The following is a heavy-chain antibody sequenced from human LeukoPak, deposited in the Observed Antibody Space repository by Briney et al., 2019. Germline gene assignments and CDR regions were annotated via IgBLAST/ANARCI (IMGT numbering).Heavy chain of an antibody. Sequence: PGRSLRLSCAASGFSFSSYDMHWVRQAPGKGLEWVSSISSSSSYIYYADSVKGRFTISRDNAKNSLYLQMNSLRAEDTAVYYCARTPRFLEWLMDVWGKGTTVTVSS. CDR2: ISSSSSYI. D-gene: IGHD3-3*01. V-gene: IGHV3-21*01. CDR1: GFSFSSYD. CDR3: ARTPRFLEWLMDV. J-gene: IGHJ6*04.